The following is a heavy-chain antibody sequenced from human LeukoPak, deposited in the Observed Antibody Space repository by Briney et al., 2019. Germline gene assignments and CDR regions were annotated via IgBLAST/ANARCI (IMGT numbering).Heavy chain of an antibody. J-gene: IGHJ4*02. CDR2: INHSGST. V-gene: IGHV4-34*01. Sequence: KSSETLSLTCAVYGGSFSGYYWSWLRQPPGKGLVWIGEINHSGSTNYNPSLKSRVTISVDTSKNQFSQKLSSVTAADTAVYYCARGTEDIVVVPAAISGFDYWGQGTLVTVSS. CDR3: ARGTEDIVVVPAAISGFDY. CDR1: GGSFSGYY. D-gene: IGHD2-2*02.